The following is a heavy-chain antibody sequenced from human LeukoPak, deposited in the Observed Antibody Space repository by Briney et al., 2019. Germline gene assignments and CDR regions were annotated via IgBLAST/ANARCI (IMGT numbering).Heavy chain of an antibody. CDR3: ARVYYSNSYDYWYFDL. D-gene: IGHD6-13*01. Sequence: SETLSPTCTVSGGSISSYYWSWIRQPPGKGLEWIGYIFYSGSTNYNPSLKSRVTISVDTSKNQFSLKLSSVTAADTAVYYCARVYYSNSYDYWYFDLWGRGTLVTVSS. J-gene: IGHJ2*01. CDR1: GGSISSYY. V-gene: IGHV4-59*01. CDR2: IFYSGST.